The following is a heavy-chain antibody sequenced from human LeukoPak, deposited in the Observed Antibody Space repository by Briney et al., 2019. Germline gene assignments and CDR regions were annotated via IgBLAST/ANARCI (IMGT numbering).Heavy chain of an antibody. J-gene: IGHJ4*02. CDR3: ARSYYYGSGTPPRLDY. CDR1: GGTFSSYA. D-gene: IGHD3-10*01. CDR2: IIPILRIA. V-gene: IGHV1-69*04. Sequence: GASVRVSCKASGGTFSSYAISWVRQAPGQGLEWMGRIIPILRIANYAQKFQGRVTITADKSTSTAYMELSSLRSEDTAVYYCARSYYYGSGTPPRLDYWGQGTLVTVSS.